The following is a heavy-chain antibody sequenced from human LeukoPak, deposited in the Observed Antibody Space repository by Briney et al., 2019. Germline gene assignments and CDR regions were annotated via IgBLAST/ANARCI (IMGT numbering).Heavy chain of an antibody. J-gene: IGHJ6*03. Sequence: ASVKVSCKASGYTFTDDYIHWVRQAPGQGLEWMGWISAYNGNTNYAQKLQGRVTMTTDTSTSTAYMELRSLRSDDTAVYYCARDSSSGWAVYYYYYMDVWGKGTTVTVSS. CDR2: ISAYNGNT. V-gene: IGHV1-18*04. CDR3: ARDSSSGWAVYYYYYMDV. D-gene: IGHD3-22*01. CDR1: GYTFTDDY.